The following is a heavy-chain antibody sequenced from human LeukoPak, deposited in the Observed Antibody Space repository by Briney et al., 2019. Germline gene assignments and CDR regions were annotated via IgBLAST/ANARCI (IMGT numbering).Heavy chain of an antibody. D-gene: IGHD6-19*01. CDR2: INPNSGGT. CDR1: GHTFTSNY. V-gene: IGHV1-2*06. J-gene: IGHJ4*02. CDR3: ARGYSSGWQDFDY. Sequence: ASVKVSCKASGHTFTSNYIHWVRQAPGQGLEWMGRINPNSGGTNYAQKFQGGVTMTRDTSISTAYMELSRLRSDDTAVYYCARGYSSGWQDFDYWGQGTLVTVSS.